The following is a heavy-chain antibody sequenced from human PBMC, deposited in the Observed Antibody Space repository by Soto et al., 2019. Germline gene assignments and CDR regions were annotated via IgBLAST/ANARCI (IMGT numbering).Heavy chain of an antibody. D-gene: IGHD2-15*01. CDR1: GASFSSYA. CDR3: ARNSGGNPLDY. J-gene: IGHJ4*02. Sequence: QVQLVQSGAEVKKPGSSVKLSCKASGASFSSYAISWVRQAPGQGLEWVGGIIPIFGTANYAQKVQGRVTSTANESTSTGYMELSRLGSEDTDVYYCARNSGGNPLDYWGQGTLVTVSS. V-gene: IGHV1-69*01. CDR2: IIPIFGTA.